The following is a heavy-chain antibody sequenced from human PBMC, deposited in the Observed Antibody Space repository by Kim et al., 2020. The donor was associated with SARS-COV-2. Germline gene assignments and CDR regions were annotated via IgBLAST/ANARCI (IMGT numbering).Heavy chain of an antibody. CDR1: GFTFSNAW. CDR2: IKSKTDGGTT. J-gene: IGHJ4*02. CDR3: TTETTFLWGGSDY. V-gene: IGHV3-15*01. Sequence: GGSLRLSCAASGFTFSNAWMSWVRQAPGKGLEWVGRIKSKTDGGTTDYAAPVKGRFTISRDDSKNTLYLQMNSLKTEDTAVYYCTTETTFLWGGSDYWGQGTLVTVSS. D-gene: IGHD3-16*01.